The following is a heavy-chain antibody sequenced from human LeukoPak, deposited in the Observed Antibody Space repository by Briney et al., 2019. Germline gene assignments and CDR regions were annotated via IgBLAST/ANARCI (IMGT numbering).Heavy chain of an antibody. Sequence: GGSLRLSCAASGFTFSNAWMSWVRQAPGKGLEWVGRIKSKTDGGTTDYAAPVKGRFTNSRDNSKNSQYLQMNSLRGEDTAVYYCARDYDIVTGPGYWGQGTLVTVSS. CDR3: ARDYDIVTGPGY. J-gene: IGHJ4*02. CDR1: GFTFSNAW. CDR2: IKSKTDGGTT. V-gene: IGHV3-15*01. D-gene: IGHD3-9*01.